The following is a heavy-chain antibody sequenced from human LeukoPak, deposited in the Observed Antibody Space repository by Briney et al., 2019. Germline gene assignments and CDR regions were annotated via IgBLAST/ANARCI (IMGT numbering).Heavy chain of an antibody. J-gene: IGHJ4*02. CDR1: GASISSSSYY. D-gene: IGHD3-22*01. CDR3: ARGSFYYEYYFDY. V-gene: IGHV4-39*01. Sequence: PSETLSLTCTVSGASISSSSYYWGWIRQPPGKGLEWIGSIYYSGSTYYNPSLKSRVTISVDTSKNQFSLKLSSVTAADTAVYYCARGSFYYEYYFDYWGQGTLVTVSS. CDR2: IYYSGST.